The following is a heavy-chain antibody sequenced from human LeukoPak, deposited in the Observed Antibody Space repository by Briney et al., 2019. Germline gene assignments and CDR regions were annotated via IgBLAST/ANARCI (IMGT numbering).Heavy chain of an antibody. D-gene: IGHD3-10*01. CDR2: ISYDGSNK. V-gene: IGHV3-30-3*01. J-gene: IGHJ6*02. CDR3: ARFLTGIDDAPHYYYYYGMDV. Sequence: GGSLRLSCAASGFTFSSYAMHWVRQAPGKGLEWVAVISYDGSNKYYADSVKGRFTISRDNSKNTLYLQMNSLRAEDTAVYYCARFLTGIDDAPHYYYYYGMDVWGQGTTVTVSS. CDR1: GFTFSSYA.